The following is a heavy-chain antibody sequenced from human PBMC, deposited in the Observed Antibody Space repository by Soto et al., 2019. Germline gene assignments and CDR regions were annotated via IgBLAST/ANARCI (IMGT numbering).Heavy chain of an antibody. J-gene: IGHJ6*02. D-gene: IGHD2-15*01. CDR3: AREGYCSGGSCRDRRLYYYGMDV. V-gene: IGHV1-69*13. Sequence: SVKVSCKASGGTFSSYAISWVRQAPGQGLEWMGGIIPIFGTANYAQKFQGRVTITADESTSTAYMELSSLRSEDTAVYYCAREGYCSGGSCRDRRLYYYGMDVWGQGTTVTVSS. CDR2: IIPIFGTA. CDR1: GGTFSSYA.